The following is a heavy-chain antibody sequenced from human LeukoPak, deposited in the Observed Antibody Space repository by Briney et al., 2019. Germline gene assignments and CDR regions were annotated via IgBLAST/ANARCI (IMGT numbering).Heavy chain of an antibody. Sequence: ASVKVSCKASGYTFTSYGISWVRQAPGQGLEWMGWISAYNGNTNYAQKLQGRVTMTTDTSTSTAYMVLRSLRSDDTAVYYCARDPGIYCSSTSCYYFDYWGQGTLVTVSS. CDR1: GYTFTSYG. CDR2: ISAYNGNT. D-gene: IGHD2-2*01. V-gene: IGHV1-18*01. J-gene: IGHJ4*02. CDR3: ARDPGIYCSSTSCYYFDY.